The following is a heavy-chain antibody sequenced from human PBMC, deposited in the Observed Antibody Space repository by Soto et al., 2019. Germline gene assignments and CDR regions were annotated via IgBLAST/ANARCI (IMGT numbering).Heavy chain of an antibody. CDR1: GFSISNYG. Sequence: EVQMLESGGGLVKPGRSLRLSCVVSGFSISNYGMTWVRQAPGKGLEWVSTIRGSDGSTYYPDSVKGRFSISRDNSKITLYLHMNSLRAEDTATYYCAKDVNYDMLAGYYYYWGQGTLVTVSS. V-gene: IGHV3-23*01. CDR3: AKDVNYDMLAGYYYY. CDR2: IRGSDGST. J-gene: IGHJ4*02. D-gene: IGHD3-9*01.